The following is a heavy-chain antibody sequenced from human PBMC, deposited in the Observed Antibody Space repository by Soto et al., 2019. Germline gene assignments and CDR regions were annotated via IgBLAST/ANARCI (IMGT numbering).Heavy chain of an antibody. CDR3: ARDQNSSGYLDY. Sequence: SETLSLTCTVSGGSISSHYWSWIRQPPGKGLEWIGYIYYSGFTDYNPSLKSRVTISEDTSKNQFSLRLTSVTAADTAVYYCARDQNSSGYLDYWGQGIQVTVSS. CDR2: IYYSGFT. CDR1: GGSISSHY. J-gene: IGHJ4*02. V-gene: IGHV4-59*11. D-gene: IGHD3-22*01.